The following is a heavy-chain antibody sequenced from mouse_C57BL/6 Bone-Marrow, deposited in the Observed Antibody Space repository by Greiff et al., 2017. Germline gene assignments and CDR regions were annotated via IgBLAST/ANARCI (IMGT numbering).Heavy chain of an antibody. J-gene: IGHJ4*01. CDR1: GFNIKDDY. Sequence: VQLQQSGAELVRPGASVKLSCTASGFNIKDDYMPWVKQRPEQGLEWIGWIDTENGDTEYASKFQGKATITSDTSSNTAYLQLSSLTSEDTAVYYCTRITTVVYYYAMDYWGQGTSVTVSS. V-gene: IGHV14-4*01. D-gene: IGHD1-1*01. CDR2: IDTENGDT. CDR3: TRITTVVYYYAMDY.